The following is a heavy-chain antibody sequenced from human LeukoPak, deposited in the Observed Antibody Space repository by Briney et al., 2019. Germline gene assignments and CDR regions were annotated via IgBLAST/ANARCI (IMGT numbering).Heavy chain of an antibody. V-gene: IGHV3-21*01. D-gene: IGHD1-26*01. J-gene: IGHJ4*02. Sequence: GGSLRLSSAASGFTFSSYSMNWVRQAPGKGLEWVSSISSSSSYIYYADSVKGRFTISRDNAKNSLYLQMNSLRAEDTAVYYCAGARRVSGSSYFDYWGQGTLVTVSS. CDR1: GFTFSSYS. CDR2: ISSSSSYI. CDR3: AGARRVSGSSYFDY.